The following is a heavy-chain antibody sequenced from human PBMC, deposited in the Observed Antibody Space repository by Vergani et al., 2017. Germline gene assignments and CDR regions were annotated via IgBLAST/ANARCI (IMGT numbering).Heavy chain of an antibody. Sequence: QVQLVESGGGVVQRGGSLRLSCATSGFTLSNYDMQWIRQGPGKGLEFVAFIQFDGSNQYYADSVKGRFTLYRDFSKNPLYLQRNSLRTDDTATYYCAKHFRGWGIDYWGQGTQVIVSS. J-gene: IGHJ4*02. CDR1: GFTLSNYD. V-gene: IGHV3-30*02. D-gene: IGHD3-16*01. CDR2: IQFDGSNQ. CDR3: AKHFRGWGIDY.